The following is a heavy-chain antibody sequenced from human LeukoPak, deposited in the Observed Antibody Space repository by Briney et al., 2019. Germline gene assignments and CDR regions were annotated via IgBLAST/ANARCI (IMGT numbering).Heavy chain of an antibody. V-gene: IGHV3-7*03. CDR2: IKQDESER. Sequence: GGSLRLSCAASGFIFSDYWMHWVRQAPGKGLEWVANIKQDESERYYVDSVKGRFTISRDNPKNSLYLQMNRLRVEDTAIYYCARKLHNWGQGTLVTVSS. CDR3: ARKLHN. J-gene: IGHJ4*02. CDR1: GFIFSDYW.